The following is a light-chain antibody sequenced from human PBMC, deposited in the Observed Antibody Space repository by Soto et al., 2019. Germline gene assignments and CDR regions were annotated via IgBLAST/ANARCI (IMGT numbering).Light chain of an antibody. CDR2: GAS. J-gene: IGKJ5*01. CDR3: QQRSSWPPT. Sequence: EIVMTQSPATLSVSPGERATLSCRASQSVSSNLAWYQQKCGQAPRLLIYGASARATGIPARFSGSGSGTDFTLTISSLEPEDFAVYYCQQRSSWPPTFGQGTRLEIK. V-gene: IGKV3-15*01. CDR1: QSVSSN.